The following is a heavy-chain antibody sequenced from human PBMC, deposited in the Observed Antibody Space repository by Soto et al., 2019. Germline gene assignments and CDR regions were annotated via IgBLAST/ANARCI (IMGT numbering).Heavy chain of an antibody. J-gene: IGHJ4*02. CDR2: IWYDGSNK. CDR1: GFTFSSYG. Sequence: GGSLRLSCAASGFTFSSYGMHWVRQAPGKGLEWVAVIWYDGSNKYYADSVKGRFTISRDNSKNTLYLQMNSLRAEDTAVYYCARDGRWLQFDYWGQGTLVTVSS. V-gene: IGHV3-33*01. CDR3: ARDGRWLQFDY. D-gene: IGHD5-12*01.